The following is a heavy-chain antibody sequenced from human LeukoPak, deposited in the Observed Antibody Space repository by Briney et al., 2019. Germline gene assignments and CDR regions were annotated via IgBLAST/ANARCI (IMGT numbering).Heavy chain of an antibody. Sequence: PGGSLRLSCAASGFTFSSYGMHWVRQAPGKGLEWVAFIWYDGTNKYYADSVKGRFTISRDNSKNTLYLQMNSQRAEDTAVYYCARSHSPYYYGSEEDFDYWGQGTLVTVSS. J-gene: IGHJ4*02. CDR1: GFTFSSYG. CDR3: ARSHSPYYYGSEEDFDY. CDR2: IWYDGTNK. V-gene: IGHV3-33*01. D-gene: IGHD3-10*01.